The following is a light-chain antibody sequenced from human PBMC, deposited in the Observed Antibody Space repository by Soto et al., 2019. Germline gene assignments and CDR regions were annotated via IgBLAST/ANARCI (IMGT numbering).Light chain of an antibody. CDR2: GAS. CDR3: QQYGSSPSALT. J-gene: IGKJ4*01. Sequence: EIVLTQSPGILSSSPGERATLSCRASQSVSSSFLDWYQQKPGQAPRLLIYGASSRATGIPDRFSGSGSGTDFTLTISRLEPEDFAVYYCQQYGSSPSALTFGGGTKVDIK. V-gene: IGKV3-20*01. CDR1: QSVSSSF.